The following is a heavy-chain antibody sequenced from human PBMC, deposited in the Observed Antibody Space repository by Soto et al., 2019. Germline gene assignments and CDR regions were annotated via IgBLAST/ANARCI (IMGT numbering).Heavy chain of an antibody. D-gene: IGHD1-26*01. Sequence: SETLSLTCAVSGGSISSGGYSWSWIRQPPGKGLEWIGYIYHSGSTYYNPSLKSRVTISVDRSKNQFSLKLSSVTAADTAVYYCARAPGYSGNWFDPWGQGTLVTAPQ. CDR3: ARAPGYSGNWFDP. CDR2: IYHSGST. CDR1: GGSISSGGYS. J-gene: IGHJ5*02. V-gene: IGHV4-30-2*01.